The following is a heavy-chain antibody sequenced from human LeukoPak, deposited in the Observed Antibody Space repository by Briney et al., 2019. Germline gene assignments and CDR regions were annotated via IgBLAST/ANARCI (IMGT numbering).Heavy chain of an antibody. D-gene: IGHD6-19*01. CDR3: AGGSGWLIDH. CDR1: GFTFSNYW. J-gene: IGHJ4*02. V-gene: IGHV3-7*01. Sequence: GGSLRLSCAASGFTFSNYWMNWVRQAPGKGLEWVANIKKDGSEKYYVDSVKGRFTISRDNAKNSLYLQMNSLRDEDTAVYFCAGGSGWLIDHWGQGTLVTVSS. CDR2: IKKDGSEK.